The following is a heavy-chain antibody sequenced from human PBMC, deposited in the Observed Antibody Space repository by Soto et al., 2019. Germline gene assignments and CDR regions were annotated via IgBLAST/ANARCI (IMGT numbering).Heavy chain of an antibody. J-gene: IGHJ5*02. CDR1: GYTFTSYY. D-gene: IGHD3-3*01. CDR3: ARAGTTIFGVVTWFDP. Sequence: ASVKVSCKASGYTFTSYYMHWVRQAPVQGLEWMGIINPSGGSTSYAQKFQGRVTMTRDTSTSTVYMELSSLRSEDTAVYYCARAGTTIFGVVTWFDPWGQGTLVTVSS. V-gene: IGHV1-46*01. CDR2: INPSGGST.